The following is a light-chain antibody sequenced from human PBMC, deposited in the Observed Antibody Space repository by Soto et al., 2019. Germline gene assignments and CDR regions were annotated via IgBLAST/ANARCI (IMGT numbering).Light chain of an antibody. CDR2: DAS. Sequence: EIVLTQSPATLSLSPGERATLSCRASQSVISYLAWYQQKPGQAPRLLIYDASNRATGIPARFSGSGSVPDFTLTISSLEPEDFAVYYCQQRSNWPRTFGQGTKVEIK. V-gene: IGKV3-11*01. J-gene: IGKJ1*01. CDR3: QQRSNWPRT. CDR1: QSVISY.